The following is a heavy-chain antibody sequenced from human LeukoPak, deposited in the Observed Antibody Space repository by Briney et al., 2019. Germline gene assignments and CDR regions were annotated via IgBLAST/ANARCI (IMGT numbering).Heavy chain of an antibody. D-gene: IGHD3-22*01. CDR1: GYSFTSYW. CDR3: ARRLTYDSRAYYCLDY. Sequence: GESLKISCKGSGYSFTSYWIGWVRQKPGKGLEWMGIIFPGDSDTRYSPSFQGQVTISADKSISTAYLQWISLKASDTAMYYCARRLTYDSRAYYCLDYWGQGTLVTVSS. J-gene: IGHJ4*02. CDR2: IFPGDSDT. V-gene: IGHV5-51*01.